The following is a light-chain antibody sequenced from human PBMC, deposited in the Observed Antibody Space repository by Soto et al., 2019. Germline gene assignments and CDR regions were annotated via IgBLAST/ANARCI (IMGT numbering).Light chain of an antibody. CDR1: QSVSSSY. Sequence: EIVLTQSPGTLSLSPGERATLSCRASQSVSSSYLAWYQQKPGQAPRLLIYGVSSRATGIPDRFSGSGSGTDFILTISRLEPEDFAVYYCQHYDSSPRMFGQGTKVDIK. CDR3: QHYDSSPRM. V-gene: IGKV3-20*01. J-gene: IGKJ1*01. CDR2: GVS.